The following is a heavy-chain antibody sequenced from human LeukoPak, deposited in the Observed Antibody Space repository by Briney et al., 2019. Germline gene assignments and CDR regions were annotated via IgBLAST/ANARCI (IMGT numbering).Heavy chain of an antibody. V-gene: IGHV3-33*01. D-gene: IGHD3-22*01. CDR3: ARTLYYYDSSGYYYVNYFDY. Sequence: PGRSLRLSCAASGFTFSSYGMHWVRQAPGKGLEWVAVIWYDGSNKYYADSVKGRFTISRDNSKNTLYLQMNSLRAEDTAVYYCARTLYYYDSSGYYYVNYFDYWGQGTLVTVSS. CDR1: GFTFSSYG. CDR2: IWYDGSNK. J-gene: IGHJ4*02.